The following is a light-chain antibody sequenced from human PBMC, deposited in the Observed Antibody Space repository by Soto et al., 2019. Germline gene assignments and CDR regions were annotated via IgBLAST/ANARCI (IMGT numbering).Light chain of an antibody. Sequence: EIVLTQYPGTLSLSPVERATLSCRASQTVSSSYLAWYQQKPGQAPRLLIYGASTRATGIPGKFSGSASGTDFTLTISRLEPEDFAVYYCQQYGPSPMYTFGQGTNLEIK. CDR2: GAS. J-gene: IGKJ2*01. V-gene: IGKV3-20*01. CDR1: QTVSSSY. CDR3: QQYGPSPMYT.